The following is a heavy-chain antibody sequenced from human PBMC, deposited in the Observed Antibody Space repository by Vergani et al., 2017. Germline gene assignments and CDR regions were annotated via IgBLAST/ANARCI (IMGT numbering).Heavy chain of an antibody. D-gene: IGHD1-14*01. CDR2: KWYDGNNK. CDR3: ARDLRLLYNRFDP. J-gene: IGHJ5*02. V-gene: IGHV3-33*01. CDR1: GFTFNQYG. Sequence: QVQLVESGGGVVQPGRSLRLSCAASGFTFNQYGMHWVRQAPGKGLEWVAGKWYDGNNKQYADSVKGRFTISRDNSKSTMYLQMNSLRDEDTGVYYCARDLRLLYNRFDPWGQGTLVTVSS.